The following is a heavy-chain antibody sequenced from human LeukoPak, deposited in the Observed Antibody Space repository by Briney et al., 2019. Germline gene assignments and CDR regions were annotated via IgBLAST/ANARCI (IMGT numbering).Heavy chain of an antibody. J-gene: IGHJ3*02. D-gene: IGHD5-24*01. CDR1: GYTFTGYY. CDR3: ARVAWLQLVGAFDI. Sequence: GASVKVSCKASGYTFTGYYMHWVRQAPGQGLEWMGWINPNSGGTNYAQKFQGRVTMTRDTSISTAYMELSRLRSDDTAVYYCARVAWLQLVGAFDIWGQGTMVTVSS. CDR2: INPNSGGT. V-gene: IGHV1-2*02.